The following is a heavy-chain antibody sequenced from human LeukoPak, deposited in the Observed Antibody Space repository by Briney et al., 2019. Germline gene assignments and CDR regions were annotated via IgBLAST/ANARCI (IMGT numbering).Heavy chain of an antibody. CDR1: VYTFTAFY. CDR3: AREAGDNGYDF. Sequence: ASVKVSCKASVYTFTAFYSHWVRQAPGQGLECMGWINPNNGDTRYAQNFQGRVTMTRDTSITTVYLELSSLRSDDTAIFYCAREAGDNGYDFLGPGTMGTVSS. CDR2: INPNNGDT. D-gene: IGHD1-14*01. J-gene: IGHJ3*01. V-gene: IGHV1-2*02.